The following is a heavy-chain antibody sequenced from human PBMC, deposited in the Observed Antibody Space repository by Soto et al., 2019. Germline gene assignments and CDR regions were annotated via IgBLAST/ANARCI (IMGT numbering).Heavy chain of an antibody. D-gene: IGHD6-13*01. CDR3: AKAAAGPEFGY. Sequence: GGSLRLSCAASGFSFSNYAMSWVRQAPGKGLEWVSTISGGGGSTYYAESVKGRFTISRDKSKNTLYLQMNSLRAEDTAVYYCAKAAAGPEFGYWGQGALVTVSS. CDR1: GFSFSNYA. V-gene: IGHV3-23*01. CDR2: ISGGGGST. J-gene: IGHJ4*02.